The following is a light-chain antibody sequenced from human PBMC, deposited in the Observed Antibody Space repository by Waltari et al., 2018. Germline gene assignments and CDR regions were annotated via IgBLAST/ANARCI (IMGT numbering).Light chain of an antibody. CDR3: QTWGSSTSYV. J-gene: IGLJ1*01. CDR1: KLADHY. CDR2: EDR. V-gene: IGLV3-1*01. Sequence: SSDLTQPPSVSVSPGQTATIPCSGDKLADHYASWYQLKSGQSHVLVIYEDRRRPSGIPGRFSGSNSGNTATLTITGTQATDEADYYCQTWGSSTSYVFGSGTKVTVL.